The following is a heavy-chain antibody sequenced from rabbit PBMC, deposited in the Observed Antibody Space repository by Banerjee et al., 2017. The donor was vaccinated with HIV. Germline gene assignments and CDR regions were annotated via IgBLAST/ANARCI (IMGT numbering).Heavy chain of an antibody. CDR3: ARGDGAYAGYDGL. V-gene: IGHV1S45*01. Sequence: QQQLEESGGGLVQPEGSLTLTCTASGFSFSSGYDMCWVRQAPGKGLEWIGCIDAGSGTTYYANWAKGRFTISKTSSTTVTLQMTSLTAADTATYFCARGDGAYAGYDGLWGQGTLVTVS. D-gene: IGHD7-1*01. CDR2: IDAGSGTT. J-gene: IGHJ3*01. CDR1: GFSFSSGYD.